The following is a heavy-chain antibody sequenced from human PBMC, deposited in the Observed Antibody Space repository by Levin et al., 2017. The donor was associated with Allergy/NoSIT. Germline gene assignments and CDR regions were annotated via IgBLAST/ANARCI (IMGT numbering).Heavy chain of an antibody. D-gene: IGHD3-16*01. CDR1: GFTFSGYA. CDR3: AKDRLEGYSYAYVFDY. Sequence: PGGSLRLSCAASGFTFSGYAMNWVRQAPGKGLEWVSTISGSGNSIYYADSVKGRFTISRDNSRNTLYLQMNSLRAEDTAVYYCAKDRLEGYSYAYVFDYWGQGTLVTVSS. J-gene: IGHJ4*02. CDR2: ISGSGNSI. V-gene: IGHV3-23*01.